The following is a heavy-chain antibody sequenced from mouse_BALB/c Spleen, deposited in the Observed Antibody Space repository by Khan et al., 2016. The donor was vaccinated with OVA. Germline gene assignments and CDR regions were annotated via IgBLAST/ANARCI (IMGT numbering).Heavy chain of an antibody. CDR2: ISSGGTYT. J-gene: IGHJ4*01. CDR3: ARQPGYYEGSAMDF. V-gene: IGHV5-6*01. Sequence: EVELVESGGDLVKPGGSLKLSCAASGFTFSSYGMSWVRQTPDKRLEWVAAISSGGTYTYSPDSLKARFTISRDNAKNTLSLQMSSLKSEDTAIHDCARQPGYYEGSAMDFWGQGTSVTVAS. D-gene: IGHD2-3*01. CDR1: GFTFSSYG.